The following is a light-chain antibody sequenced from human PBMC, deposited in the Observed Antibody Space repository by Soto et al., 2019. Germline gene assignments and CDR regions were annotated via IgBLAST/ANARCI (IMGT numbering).Light chain of an antibody. CDR3: QQYRNWPPLT. CDR1: QSVGRA. Sequence: EIGMTQSPATLSVSPGETATLACSASQSVGRAVAWYQHKPGQPPRHLIVAASIRATGVPGRFSGGGSGTEFTLPSSSLQSEDFAVYYRQQYRNWPPLTFGGGTPVEIK. V-gene: IGKV3-15*01. J-gene: IGKJ4*01. CDR2: AAS.